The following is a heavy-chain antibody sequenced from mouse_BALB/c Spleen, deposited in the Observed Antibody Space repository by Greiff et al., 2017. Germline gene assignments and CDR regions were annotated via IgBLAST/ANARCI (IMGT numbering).Heavy chain of an antibody. CDR2: IDPSDSET. CDR3: ARFSTMGFAY. V-gene: IGHV1S127*01. J-gene: IGHJ3*01. Sequence: QVHVKQSGPQLVRPGASVKISCKASGYSFTSYWMHWVKQRPGQGLEWIGMIDPSDSETRLNQKFKDKATLTVDKSSSTAYMQLSSPTSEDSAVYYCARFSTMGFAYWGQGTLVTVSA. CDR1: GYSFTSYW. D-gene: IGHD2-1*01.